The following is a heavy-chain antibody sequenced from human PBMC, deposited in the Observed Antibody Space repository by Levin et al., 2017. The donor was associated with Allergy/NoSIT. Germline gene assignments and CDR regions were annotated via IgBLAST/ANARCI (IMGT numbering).Heavy chain of an antibody. CDR3: AREIYMHWDIVEVPAGSNYYYGMDV. D-gene: IGHD2-2*01. CDR1: GFSLEDYA. CDR2: ISWNSQNI. Sequence: GGSLRLSCTASGFSLEDYAIHWVRQAPGKGLEWVATISWNSQNIAYADSVKGRFIISRDNAKNSLFLQMNRLRGEDTALYYCAREIYMHWDIVEVPAGSNYYYGMDVWGQGTTVTVSS. J-gene: IGHJ6*02. V-gene: IGHV3-9*01.